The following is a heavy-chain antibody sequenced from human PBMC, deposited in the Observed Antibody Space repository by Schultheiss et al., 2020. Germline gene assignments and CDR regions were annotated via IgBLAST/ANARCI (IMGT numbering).Heavy chain of an antibody. CDR3: ARADEWSTEYFQH. J-gene: IGHJ1*01. Sequence: SETLSLTCTVPGGSISSHYWSWIRQPPGKGLEWIGYIYESGSTNYNPTLKSRVTISVDTSKNQFSLKLSSVTAADTAVYFCARADEWSTEYFQHWGQGTLVTVSS. CDR1: GGSISSHY. D-gene: IGHD3-3*01. V-gene: IGHV4-59*11. CDR2: IYESGST.